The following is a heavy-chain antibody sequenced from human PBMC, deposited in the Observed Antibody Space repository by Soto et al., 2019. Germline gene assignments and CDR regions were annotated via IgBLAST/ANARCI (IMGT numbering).Heavy chain of an antibody. J-gene: IGHJ4*02. CDR2: IKCKTDGGTT. CDR1: GFTFSNAW. V-gene: IGHV3-15*07. CDR3: TTDREYSSGLFSPFDY. Sequence: EVQLVESGGGLVKPGGSLRLSCAASGFTFSNAWMNWVRQAPGKGLEWVGRIKCKTDGGTTDYAAPVKGRFTISRDDSKNTLYLQMNSLKTEDTAVYYCTTDREYSSGLFSPFDYWGQGTLVTVSS. D-gene: IGHD6-19*01.